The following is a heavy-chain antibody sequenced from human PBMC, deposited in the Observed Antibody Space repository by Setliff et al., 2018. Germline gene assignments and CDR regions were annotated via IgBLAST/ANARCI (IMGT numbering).Heavy chain of an antibody. Sequence: KTSETLSLTCTVSGYSISSGYIWGWIRQPPGKGLEWVGNIGHTGSINYNPSLESRLTISRDTSKNQVSLKLNSVTATDTAVYYCARDLGHGGDSDYWGQGILVTVSS. CDR1: GYSISSGYI. CDR2: IGHTGSI. CDR3: ARDLGHGGDSDY. D-gene: IGHD2-21*02. J-gene: IGHJ4*02. V-gene: IGHV4-38-2*02.